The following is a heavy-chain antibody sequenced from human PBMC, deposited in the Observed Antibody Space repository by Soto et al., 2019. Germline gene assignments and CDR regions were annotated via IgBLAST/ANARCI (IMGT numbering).Heavy chain of an antibody. CDR3: ARGTSKKEPYYYYYRDV. V-gene: IGHV4-34*01. D-gene: IGHD1-26*01. Sequence: SETLSLTCAVYGGSFSGYYWSWIRQPPGKGLEWIGEINHSGSTNYNPSLKSRVTISVDTSKNQFSLKLSSVTAADTAVYYCARGTSKKEPYYYYYRDVGGKGTRVT. J-gene: IGHJ6*03. CDR1: GGSFSGYY. CDR2: INHSGST.